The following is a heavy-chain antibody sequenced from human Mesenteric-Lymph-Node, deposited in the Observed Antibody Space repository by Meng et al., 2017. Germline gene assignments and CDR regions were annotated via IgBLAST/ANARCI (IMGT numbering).Heavy chain of an antibody. CDR2: IYHSGST. D-gene: IGHD3-22*01. CDR3: ARENSSGSFDY. Sequence: GSLRLSCAVSGGSISSSNWWSWVRQPPGKGLEWIGEIYHSGSTNYNPSLKSRVTISVDKSKNQFSLKLSPVTAADTAVYYCARENSSGSFDYWGQGTRVTVSS. CDR1: GGSISSSNW. J-gene: IGHJ4*02. V-gene: IGHV4-4*02.